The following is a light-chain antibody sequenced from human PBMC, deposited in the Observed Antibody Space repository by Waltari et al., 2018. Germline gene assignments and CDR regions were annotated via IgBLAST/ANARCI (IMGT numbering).Light chain of an antibody. Sequence: DIVLTQSPDSLAVSLGERATINCKSSQSLLDTSNNKNYLAWYRQKQGQPPQLLFYWASTRNSGVPGRLSGGGSGSDFTLTISGLQADDVAVYYCQQYSGSPLTFGGGTKVEIE. CDR2: WAS. V-gene: IGKV4-1*01. J-gene: IGKJ4*01. CDR1: QSLLDTSNNKNY. CDR3: QQYSGSPLT.